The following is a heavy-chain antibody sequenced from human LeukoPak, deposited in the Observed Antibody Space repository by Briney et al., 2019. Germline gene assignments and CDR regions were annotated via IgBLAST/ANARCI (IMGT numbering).Heavy chain of an antibody. D-gene: IGHD3-22*01. J-gene: IGHJ3*02. CDR1: GGSISTYY. CDR3: ARLRLRYDSNGYSTSYEAVDI. V-gene: IGHV4-4*09. Sequence: SETLSLTCTVSGGSISTYYGSWIRQPPGKGLEWVGYIYRSGSTDYNRSLKRRVTMSVETSINQVALKLSSVTAADTAIYYCARLRLRYDSNGYSTSYEAVDIWGQGTVVTVSS. CDR2: IYRSGST.